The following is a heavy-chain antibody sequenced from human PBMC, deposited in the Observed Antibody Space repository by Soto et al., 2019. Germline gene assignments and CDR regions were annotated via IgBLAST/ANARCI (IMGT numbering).Heavy chain of an antibody. CDR2: FDPEDGET. J-gene: IGHJ6*04. V-gene: IGHV1-24*01. CDR3: ALYCSSTSCFGLDV. Sequence: ASVKVSCKVSGYTLTDLSMHCVRQAPGKGLEWMGGFDPEDGETIYAQKFQGRVTMTEDTSTDTAYMELSSLRSEDTAVYYCALYCSSTSCFGLDVWGKGTTVTVSS. D-gene: IGHD2-2*01. CDR1: GYTLTDLS.